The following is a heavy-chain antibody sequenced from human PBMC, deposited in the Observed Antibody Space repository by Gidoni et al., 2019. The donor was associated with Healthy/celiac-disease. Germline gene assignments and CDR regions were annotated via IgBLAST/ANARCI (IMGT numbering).Heavy chain of an antibody. V-gene: IGHV3-64D*06. CDR2: ISSNGGST. Sequence: EVQLVESGGGLVQPGGSLRLSCSASGFPFSSYAMHWVRQAPGKGLEYVSAISSNGGSTYYADSVKGRFTISRDNSKNTLYLQMSSLRAEDTAVYYCVNGAPKSALVGATGEFDYWGQGTLVTVSS. J-gene: IGHJ4*02. CDR3: VNGAPKSALVGATGEFDY. CDR1: GFPFSSYA. D-gene: IGHD1-26*01.